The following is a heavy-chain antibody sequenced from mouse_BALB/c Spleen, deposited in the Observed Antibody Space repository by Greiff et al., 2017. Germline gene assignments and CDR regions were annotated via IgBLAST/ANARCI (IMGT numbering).Heavy chain of an antibody. Sequence: EVQGVESGGGLVQPGGSRKLFCAASGFTFSSLGMHWVRQAAEKGLEWVAYISSGSSTNYNADTVKGRFTISRDNPKNTLFLQMTSLRSEDTAMYYCARCNYVFDYWGQGTTLTVSS. CDR3: ARCNYVFDY. V-gene: IGHV5-17*02. J-gene: IGHJ2*01. D-gene: IGHD2-1*01. CDR1: GFTFSSLG. CDR2: ISSGSSTN.